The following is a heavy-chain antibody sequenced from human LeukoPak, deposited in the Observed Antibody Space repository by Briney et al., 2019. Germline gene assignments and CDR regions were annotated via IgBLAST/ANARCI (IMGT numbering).Heavy chain of an antibody. CDR3: ARLAVEDRFPYYYYYYMGV. CDR1: GGSISSSSYY. CDR2: IYYSGST. J-gene: IGHJ6*03. D-gene: IGHD6-19*01. V-gene: IGHV4-39*07. Sequence: KTSETLSLTCTVSGGSISSSSYYWGWIRQPPGKGLEWIGSIYYSGSTYYNPSLKSRVTISVDTSKNQFSLKLSSVTAADTAVYYCARLAVEDRFPYYYYYYMGVWGKGTTVTVSS.